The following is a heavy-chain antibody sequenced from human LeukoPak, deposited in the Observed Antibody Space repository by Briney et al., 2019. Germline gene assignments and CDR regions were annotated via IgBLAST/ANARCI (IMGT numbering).Heavy chain of an antibody. Sequence: SETLSLTCTVSGDSISNYYWNWVRQPPGKGLEWIGYIHYTGKNHYNPSLKSRVTMSVDTSKSQFFLKLTSVTTADTAVYYCARGNERLLAFDPGGHETLVTVSS. CDR3: ARGNERLLAFDP. CDR2: IHYTGKN. CDR1: GDSISNYY. J-gene: IGHJ5*02. V-gene: IGHV4-59*01. D-gene: IGHD1-1*01.